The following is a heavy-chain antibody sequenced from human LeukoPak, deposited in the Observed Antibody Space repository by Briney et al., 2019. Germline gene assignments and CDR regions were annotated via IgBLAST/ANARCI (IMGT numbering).Heavy chain of an antibody. J-gene: IGHJ3*02. D-gene: IGHD3-16*01. CDR2: IYHNGVK. CDR1: HYSISSGYY. V-gene: IGHV4-38-2*02. CDR3: GRSYHDDAWAAFDI. Sequence: SETLSLTCTVSHYSISSGYYWGWIRQPPGKGLEWIGSIYHNGVKFYNPSLRRRISTSVDTSRNQFSLRLSSVTAADTAVYYCGRSYHDDAWAAFDIWGQGTVVTTSS.